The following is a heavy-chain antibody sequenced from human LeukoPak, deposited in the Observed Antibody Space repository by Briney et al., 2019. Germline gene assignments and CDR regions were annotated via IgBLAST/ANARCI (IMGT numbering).Heavy chain of an antibody. D-gene: IGHD2/OR15-2a*01. CDR3: AGHHPRNTVDF. J-gene: IGHJ4*02. CDR2: INHSGST. CDR1: GGSFSGYY. Sequence: PSETLSLTCAVYGGSFSGYYWSWIRQPPGKGLEWIGEINHSGSTNYNPSLKSRVTISLDTSKNQFSLKLSSVTAADTAVYYCAGHHPRNTVDFWGQGTPVTVSS. V-gene: IGHV4-34*01.